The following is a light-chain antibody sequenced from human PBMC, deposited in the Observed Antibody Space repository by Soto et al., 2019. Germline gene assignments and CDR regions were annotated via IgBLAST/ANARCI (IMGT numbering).Light chain of an antibody. CDR2: KAS. V-gene: IGKV1-5*03. Sequence: DIQMTQSRSTLSASVGDRVTITCRTSQSIDSGLAWYQQKPGKAPNLLIYKASSLESGVPSRFSGSGSGTEFTLTISSLQPDDSATYYCQQYNSYSSGTFGQGTKVDIK. CDR3: QQYNSYSSGT. CDR1: QSIDSG. J-gene: IGKJ1*01.